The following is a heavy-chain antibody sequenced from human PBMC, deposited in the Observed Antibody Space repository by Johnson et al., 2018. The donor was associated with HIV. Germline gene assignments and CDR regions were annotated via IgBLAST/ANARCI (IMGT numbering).Heavy chain of an antibody. Sequence: VQLVESGGGLVQPGGSLRLSCVASGFIFDDYGMSWVRQAPGKGLEWVSGINWNGGSTGYADSVKGRFTISRDNAKNSLYLQMNSLRAEDTALYYCARAGYSYGLGAFDIWGQGTMVTVSS. CDR2: INWNGGST. D-gene: IGHD5-18*01. CDR3: ARAGYSYGLGAFDI. J-gene: IGHJ3*02. V-gene: IGHV3-20*04. CDR1: GFIFDDYG.